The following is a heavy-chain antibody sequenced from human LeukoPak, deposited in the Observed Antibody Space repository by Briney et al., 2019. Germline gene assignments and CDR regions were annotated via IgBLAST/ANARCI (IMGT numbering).Heavy chain of an antibody. CDR3: AKGLLWFGELDY. CDR1: GFTFSSYT. J-gene: IGHJ4*02. CDR2: ISSSSSYI. D-gene: IGHD3-10*01. V-gene: IGHV3-21*01. Sequence: GGSLRLSCAASGFTFSSYTMNWVRQAPGKGLEWVSSISSSSSYIYYADSVKGRFTISRDNAKNSLYLQMNSLRAEDTAVYYCAKGLLWFGELDYWGQGTLVTVSS.